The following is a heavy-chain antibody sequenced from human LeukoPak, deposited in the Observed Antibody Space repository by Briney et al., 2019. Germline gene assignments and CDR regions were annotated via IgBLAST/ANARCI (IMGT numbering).Heavy chain of an antibody. Sequence: SETLSLTCAVYGGSFSGYYWSWIRQPPGKGLEWIGEINHSGSTNYNPSLKSRVTISVDTSKNQFSLKLSSVTAADTAVYYCARGGFTILYWGRESYYYMDVWGKGTTVTVSS. V-gene: IGHV4-34*01. CDR2: INHSGST. CDR3: ARGGFTILYWGRESYYYMDV. CDR1: GGSFSGYY. J-gene: IGHJ6*03. D-gene: IGHD2-8*02.